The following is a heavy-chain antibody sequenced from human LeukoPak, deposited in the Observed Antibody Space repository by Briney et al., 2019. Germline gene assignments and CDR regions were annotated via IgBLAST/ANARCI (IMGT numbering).Heavy chain of an antibody. Sequence: GGALRVSCAASGFTFSSYNMNWVRQAPGKGLGWGSYISSSSSTIYYADSVKGRFTISRDNAKSSLYLQMNSLRAEDPAVYSCAREPRFLEWSRNIYWGQGTLVTVPS. V-gene: IGHV3-48*01. CDR3: AREPRFLEWSRNIY. D-gene: IGHD3-3*01. CDR2: ISSSSSTI. CDR1: GFTFSSYN. J-gene: IGHJ1*01.